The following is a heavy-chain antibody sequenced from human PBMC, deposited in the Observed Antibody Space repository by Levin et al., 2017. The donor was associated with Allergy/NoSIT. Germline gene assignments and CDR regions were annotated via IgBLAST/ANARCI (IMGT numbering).Heavy chain of an antibody. D-gene: IGHD4-17*01. J-gene: IGHJ4*02. CDR3: ARDYGDPYYFDS. V-gene: IGHV4-4*02. Sequence: GSLRLSCAVSGGSISTNNWWNWVRQPPGMGLEWIGEIFHNGDTNYNPSLKSRATISVDKSQKQFSLRLSSVTAADTAVYYCARDYGDPYYFDSWGQGTLVTVSS. CDR1: GGSISTNNW. CDR2: IFHNGDT.